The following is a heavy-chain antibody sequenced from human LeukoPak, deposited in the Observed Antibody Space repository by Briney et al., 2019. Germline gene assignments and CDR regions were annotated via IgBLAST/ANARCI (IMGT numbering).Heavy chain of an antibody. J-gene: IGHJ4*02. D-gene: IGHD1-26*01. V-gene: IGHV3-30-3*01. CDR1: GFTFSSYA. CDR3: ARPKYSGSYGIFDY. Sequence: GGSLRLSCAASGFTFSSYAMHWVRQAPGKGLEWVAVISYDGSNKYYADSVKGRFTISRDNSKNTLYLQMNSLRAEDTAVYYCARPKYSGSYGIFDYWDQGTLVTVSS. CDR2: ISYDGSNK.